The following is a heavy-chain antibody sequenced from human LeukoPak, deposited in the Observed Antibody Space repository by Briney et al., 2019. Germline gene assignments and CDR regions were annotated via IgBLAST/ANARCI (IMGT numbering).Heavy chain of an antibody. D-gene: IGHD3-22*01. CDR2: FDPEDGET. J-gene: IGHJ3*02. V-gene: IGHV1-24*01. CDR3: ATDPDYYDSSGLYAFDI. Sequence: ASVKVSCKVSGYTLTELSMHWVRQAPGKGLEWMGGFDPEDGETIYAQKFQGRVTMTEDTSTDTAYMELSSLRSEDTAVYYCATDPDYYDSSGLYAFDIWGQGTMVTVSS. CDR1: GYTLTELS.